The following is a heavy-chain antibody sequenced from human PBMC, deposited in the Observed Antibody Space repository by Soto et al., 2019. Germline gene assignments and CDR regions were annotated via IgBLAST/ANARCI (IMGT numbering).Heavy chain of an antibody. J-gene: IGHJ4*02. CDR1: GYTFTSYG. Sequence: QVQLVQSGAEVKKPGASVKVSCKASGYTFTSYGISWVRQAPGQGLEWMGWISAYNGNTNYAQKLQGRVTMTTDTSTSTAYMELRSLRSDDTAMYYCARDLYDYVWGSSVSDYWGQGTLVTVSS. CDR3: ARDLYDYVWGSSVSDY. D-gene: IGHD3-16*01. V-gene: IGHV1-18*04. CDR2: ISAYNGNT.